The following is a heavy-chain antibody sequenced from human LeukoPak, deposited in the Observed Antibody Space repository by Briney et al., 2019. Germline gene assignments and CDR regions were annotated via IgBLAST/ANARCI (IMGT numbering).Heavy chain of an antibody. V-gene: IGHV3-74*01. Sequence: GGTLRLSCAASGFSFSNYWMHWVRQAPGKGLVWVSRTNTDGRSTTYADSVKGRFTISRDNAKNTLYLQMNSLRAEDTALYYCARGLGYSSGWYYAFDIWGQGTMVTVSS. J-gene: IGHJ3*02. CDR1: GFSFSNYW. CDR3: ARGLGYSSGWYYAFDI. CDR2: TNTDGRST. D-gene: IGHD6-19*01.